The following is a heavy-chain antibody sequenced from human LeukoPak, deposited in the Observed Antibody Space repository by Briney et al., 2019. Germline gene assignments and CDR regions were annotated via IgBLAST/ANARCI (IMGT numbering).Heavy chain of an antibody. CDR2: IYPGDSDT. D-gene: IGHD3-22*01. J-gene: IGHJ4*02. CDR3: ARLGRYYYDSSGCYYADY. V-gene: IGHV5-51*03. Sequence: TGESLKISCKGSGYSFTSYWIGWVRQMPGKGLEWMGIIYPGDSDTRYSPSFQGQVTISADKSISTAYLQWSSLKASDTAMYYCARLGRYYYDSSGCYYADYWGQGTLVTVSS. CDR1: GYSFTSYW.